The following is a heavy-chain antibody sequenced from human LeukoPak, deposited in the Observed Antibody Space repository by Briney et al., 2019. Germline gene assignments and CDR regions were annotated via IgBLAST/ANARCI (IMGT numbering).Heavy chain of an antibody. CDR2: IYDSGST. CDR1: GGSISSYS. CDR3: ARLSHYFDSSGYYYVRFFDY. D-gene: IGHD3-22*01. Sequence: SETLSLTCTVSGGSISSYSWSWIRQPPGKGLECIGYIYDSGSTNYNPSLKSRVAISVDKSKHQFSLKLSYVTAADTAVYYCARLSHYFDSSGYYYVRFFDYWGQGTLVTVSS. J-gene: IGHJ4*02. V-gene: IGHV4-59*08.